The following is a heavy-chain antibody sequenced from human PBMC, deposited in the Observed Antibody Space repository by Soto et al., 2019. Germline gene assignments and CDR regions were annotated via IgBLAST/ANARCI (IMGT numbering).Heavy chain of an antibody. CDR2: IQNVGGTT. CDR3: AKLLYLGDPGFFVDS. J-gene: IGHJ5*01. D-gene: IGHD3-10*01. Sequence: EVQLLESGGGSAQPGGSLRLSCAASGLTFRSYYMAWVRQAPGKGLEWISSIQNVGGTTYYADSVKGRFSISRDNSKDILILQMNSLRAEDTAVYYCAKLLYLGDPGFFVDSWGHGTLVTVSS. V-gene: IGHV3-23*03. CDR1: GLTFRSYY.